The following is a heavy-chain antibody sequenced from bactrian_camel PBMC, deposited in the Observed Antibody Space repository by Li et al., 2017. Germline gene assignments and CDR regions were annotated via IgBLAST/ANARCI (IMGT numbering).Heavy chain of an antibody. CDR1: GFTAPRVC. V-gene: IGHV3S53*01. CDR2: INSDGRT. D-gene: IGHD1*01. CDR3: VAARWCKTADDLDRFSEV. Sequence: VQLVESGGGSAQTGGSLTLSCAASGFTAPRVCMGWFRQAPGKEREGVAAINSDGRTAYADSVKGRFSISRDNNEGTVFLQMNTLKPEDSAMYYCVAARWCKTADDLDRFSEVGGQGTQVTVS. J-gene: IGHJ2*01.